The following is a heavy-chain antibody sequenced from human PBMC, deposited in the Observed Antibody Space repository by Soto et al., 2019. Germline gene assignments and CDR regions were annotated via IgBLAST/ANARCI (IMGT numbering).Heavy chain of an antibody. CDR2: IYPGDSDT. CDR3: ARPSYSSSRYYGMDV. CDR1: GYSFTSYW. Sequence: GESLKISCKGSGYSFTSYWIGWVRQMPGKGLEWMGIIYPGDSDTRYSPPFEGQVTISADKSITTAYLQWSSLKASDTAMYYCARPSYSSSRYYGMDVWGQGTTVTVS. J-gene: IGHJ6*02. D-gene: IGHD6-6*01. V-gene: IGHV5-51*01.